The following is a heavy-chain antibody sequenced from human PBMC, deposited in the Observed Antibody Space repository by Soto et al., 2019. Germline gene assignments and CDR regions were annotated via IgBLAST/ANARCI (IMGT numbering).Heavy chain of an antibody. CDR1: GGTFSSYT. CDR3: ARGAFDSSGHVGYSYGMDV. CDR2: IIPILGIA. V-gene: IGHV1-69*02. J-gene: IGHJ6*02. Sequence: QVQLVQSGAEVKKPGSSVKVSCKASGGTFSSYTISWVRQAPGQGLEWMGRIIPILGIANYAQKFQGRVTITADKSTSTAYMELSSLRSEDTAVYYCARGAFDSSGHVGYSYGMDVWGQGTTVTVSS. D-gene: IGHD3-22*01.